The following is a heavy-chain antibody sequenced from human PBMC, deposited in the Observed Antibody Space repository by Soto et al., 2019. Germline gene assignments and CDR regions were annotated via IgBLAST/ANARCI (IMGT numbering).Heavy chain of an antibody. CDR3: ASIVRSGFLEFPY. CDR2: IIPIFGTA. CDR1: GGTFSSYA. D-gene: IGHD3-3*01. V-gene: IGHV1-69*01. Sequence: QVQLVQSGAEVKKPGSSVKVSCKASGGTFSSYATSWVRQAPGQGLEWMGGIIPIFGTANYAQKFQGRVTITADESTSTASMELSRLRSEDTAVYYCASIVRSGFLEFPYWGQGTLVTVSS. J-gene: IGHJ4*02.